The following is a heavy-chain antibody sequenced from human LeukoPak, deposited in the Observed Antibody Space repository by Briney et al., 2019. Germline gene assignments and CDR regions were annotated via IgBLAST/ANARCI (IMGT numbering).Heavy chain of an antibody. D-gene: IGHD2-15*01. CDR3: AKGDIVVVVAAVFDP. V-gene: IGHV3-23*01. CDR1: GFTFTNYA. CDR2: ITGGADST. J-gene: IGHJ5*02. Sequence: GGSLRLSCAATGFTFTNYAINWVRRAPEKGLEWVSSITGGADSTYLADSVKGRFTISRDNSKNTLYLQMNSLRAEDTAVYYCAKGDIVVVVAAVFDPWGQGTLVTVSS.